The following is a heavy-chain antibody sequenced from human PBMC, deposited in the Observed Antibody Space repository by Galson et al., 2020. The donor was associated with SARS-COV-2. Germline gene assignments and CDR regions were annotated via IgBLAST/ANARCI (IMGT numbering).Heavy chain of an antibody. V-gene: IGHV4-61*02. J-gene: IGHJ4*02. Sequence: SETLSLTCSVAGASISSGKNYWTWLRQPAGKGLEYIGRIDTGGRKHYNPSLKSRLTISIDTSKNQFYLKLSSVTAADTAVYYCVREHEMGPIFQEVYFDDWGQGTLVTVSS. CDR2: IDTGGRK. CDR3: VREHEMGPIFQEVYFDD. CDR1: GASISSGKNY. D-gene: IGHD3-3*01.